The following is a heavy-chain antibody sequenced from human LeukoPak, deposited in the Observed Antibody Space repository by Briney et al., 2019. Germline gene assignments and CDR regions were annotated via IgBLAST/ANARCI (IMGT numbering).Heavy chain of an antibody. V-gene: IGHV4-39*01. D-gene: IGHD4-17*01. Sequence: SETLSLTCAVSGGSISSSISYWAWIRQPPGQGLEWIATIHYSGTTYYNPSLKSRVTISVDTSKNQFTLKVISVTASDVAVYYCVRYYAGDYQGSRFFDYGGQGTLVIVSA. CDR2: IHYSGTT. J-gene: IGHJ4*02. CDR1: GGSISSSISY. CDR3: VRYYAGDYQGSRFFDY.